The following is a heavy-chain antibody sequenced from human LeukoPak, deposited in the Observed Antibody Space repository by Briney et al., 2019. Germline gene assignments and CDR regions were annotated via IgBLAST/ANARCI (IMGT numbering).Heavy chain of an antibody. CDR2: ISYDGSNK. D-gene: IGHD4-17*01. V-gene: IGHV3-30*18. CDR1: GFTFSSYG. Sequence: GGSLRLSCAASGFTFSSYGMHWVRQAPGKGLEWVAVISYDGSNKYYADSVKGRFTISRDNSKNTLYLQMNSLRAEDTAVYYCAKGNDDYGDYGWPYYYYYGMDVWGQGTTVTVSS. CDR3: AKGNDDYGDYGWPYYYYYGMDV. J-gene: IGHJ6*02.